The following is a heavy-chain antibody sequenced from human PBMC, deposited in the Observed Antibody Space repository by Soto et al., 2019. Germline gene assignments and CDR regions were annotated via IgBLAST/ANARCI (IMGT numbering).Heavy chain of an antibody. V-gene: IGHV3-53*01. CDR3: ARDRVESGYPEYFQH. CDR2: IYSGGST. CDR1: GFTVSSNY. Sequence: GGSLRLSCAASGFTVSSNYMSWVRQAPGKGLEWVPVIYSGGSTYYADSVKGRFTISRDNSKNTLYLQMNSLRAEDTAVYYCARDRVESGYPEYFQHWGQGTLDTVSS. J-gene: IGHJ1*01. D-gene: IGHD3-22*01.